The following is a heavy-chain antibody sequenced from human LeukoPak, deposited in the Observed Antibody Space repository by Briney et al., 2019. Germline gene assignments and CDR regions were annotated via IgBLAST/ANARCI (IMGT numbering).Heavy chain of an antibody. CDR3: AKAELGVDTFFDY. CDR2: ISSSSSTI. D-gene: IGHD3-3*01. CDR1: GFTFNSYS. Sequence: GGSLRLSCAASGFTFNSYSMNWVRQAPGKGLEWVSYISSSSSTIYYADSVKGRFTISRDNAKNSLYLQMNSLRAEDTAVYYCAKAELGVDTFFDYWGQGTLVTVSS. V-gene: IGHV3-48*04. J-gene: IGHJ4*02.